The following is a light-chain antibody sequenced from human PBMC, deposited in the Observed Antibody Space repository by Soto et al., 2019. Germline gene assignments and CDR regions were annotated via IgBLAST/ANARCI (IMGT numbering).Light chain of an antibody. J-gene: IGKJ2*01. CDR2: AAS. CDR3: QQSYTAPAT. Sequence: DIQMTQSPSSLSASVGDRVTITCRASQSISSYLNWFQQKPGKAPKVLIYAASTLQRGVPSRFSGSGFGTYFSLTISSLQPEDFATYYCQQSYTAPATFGQGTKVEIK. V-gene: IGKV1-39*01. CDR1: QSISSY.